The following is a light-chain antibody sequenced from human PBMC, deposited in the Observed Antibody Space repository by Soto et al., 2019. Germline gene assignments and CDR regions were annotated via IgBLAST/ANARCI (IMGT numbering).Light chain of an antibody. CDR3: QQVNSYPLS. V-gene: IGKV1-9*01. CDR2: ATS. Sequence: IQLTQSPSSLSASVGDRVTITCRASQGISSYLAWYQQKPGKAPKLLIFATSTLQSGVLSRFSSSGSGTDFTLTISSLQPEDFATYFCQQVNSYPLSFGPGTKVDIK. J-gene: IGKJ3*01. CDR1: QGISSY.